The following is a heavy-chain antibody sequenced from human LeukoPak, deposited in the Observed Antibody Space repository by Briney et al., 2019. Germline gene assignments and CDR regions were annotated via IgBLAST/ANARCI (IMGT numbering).Heavy chain of an antibody. Sequence: PGGSLRLSCAASGFTVRSNYMSWVRQAPGKGLEWVSSISSSSSYIYYADSVKGRFTISRDNAKNSLYLQMNSLRAEDTAVYYCATDIVAQSGLYGMDVWGQGTTVTVSS. CDR3: ATDIVAQSGLYGMDV. CDR1: GFTVRSNY. V-gene: IGHV3-21*01. CDR2: ISSSSSYI. J-gene: IGHJ6*02. D-gene: IGHD5-12*01.